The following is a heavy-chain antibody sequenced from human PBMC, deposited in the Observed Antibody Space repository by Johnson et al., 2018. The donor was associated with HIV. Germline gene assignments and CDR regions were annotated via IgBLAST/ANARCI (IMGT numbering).Heavy chain of an antibody. V-gene: IGHV3-7*01. CDR2: IKTDGSEK. CDR3: ARDLDWVDGFDI. D-gene: IGHD1-1*01. Sequence: VQLVESGGGLVQPGGSLRLSCAASGFTVSSNYMNWVRQAPGKGLEWVANIKTDGSEKHYVDSVKGRFTISRDNAKNSLYLQMDSLRAEDTAVYYCARDLDWVDGFDIWGQGTMVSVSS. CDR1: GFTVSSNY. J-gene: IGHJ3*02.